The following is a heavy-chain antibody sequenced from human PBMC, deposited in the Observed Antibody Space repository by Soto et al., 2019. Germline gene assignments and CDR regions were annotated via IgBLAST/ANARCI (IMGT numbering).Heavy chain of an antibody. V-gene: IGHV3-23*01. CDR3: AKWTYLDF. Sequence: VGSLRLSCTTSGFSFASFALTWFRQAPVHGLEWVATIVGSDAKTHYADSVKGRFSISRDTSRNTVYLQMNNLRADDTAIYYCAKWTYLDFWGQGTRVTVS. CDR2: IVGSDAKT. D-gene: IGHD5-12*01. CDR1: GFSFASFA. J-gene: IGHJ4*02.